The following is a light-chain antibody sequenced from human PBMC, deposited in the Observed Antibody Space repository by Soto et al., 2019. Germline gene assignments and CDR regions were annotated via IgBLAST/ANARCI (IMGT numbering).Light chain of an antibody. J-gene: IGKJ4*01. CDR3: QQLNSYPIT. Sequence: DIQLTQSPSFVSASVGDRVTITCRASQGISSYLAWYHQKPGKAPKLLIYAASTLQSGVPSRFSGSGSGTEFTLTISSLQPEDFATYYCQQLNSYPITFGGGTEVEIK. CDR1: QGISSY. V-gene: IGKV1-9*01. CDR2: AAS.